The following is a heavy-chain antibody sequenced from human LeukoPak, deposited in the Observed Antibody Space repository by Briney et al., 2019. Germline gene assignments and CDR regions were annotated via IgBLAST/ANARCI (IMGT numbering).Heavy chain of an antibody. CDR3: ARDLDYGDIDY. Sequence: GGSLRLSCAASGFTFSSYAMHWVRQAPGKGLEWVAVISYDGSNKYYADSVKGRFTISRDNSKNTLYLQMNRLRAEDTAVYYCARDLDYGDIDYWGQGTLVTVSS. V-gene: IGHV3-30-3*01. J-gene: IGHJ4*02. CDR1: GFTFSSYA. CDR2: ISYDGSNK. D-gene: IGHD4-17*01.